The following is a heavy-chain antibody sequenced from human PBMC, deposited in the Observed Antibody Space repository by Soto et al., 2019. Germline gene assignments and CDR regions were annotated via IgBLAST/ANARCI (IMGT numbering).Heavy chain of an antibody. D-gene: IGHD4-17*01. J-gene: IGHJ3*02. CDR1: GYTFTSYG. CDR3: ARQTTTVTTGGAFDI. V-gene: IGHV5-10-1*01. Sequence: SVKVSCKASGYTFTSYGYTWVRQVPGKGLEWMGRIDPSDSYTNYSPSFQGHVTISADKSISTAYLQWSSLKASDTAMYYCARQTTTVTTGGAFDIWGQGTMVTVSS. CDR2: IDPSDSYT.